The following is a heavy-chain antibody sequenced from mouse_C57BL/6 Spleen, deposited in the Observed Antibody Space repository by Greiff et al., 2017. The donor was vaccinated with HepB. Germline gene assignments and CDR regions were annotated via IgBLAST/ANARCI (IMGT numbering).Heavy chain of an antibody. D-gene: IGHD3-2*02. CDR3: TRDSSGYAFYWYFDV. V-gene: IGHV6-6*01. CDR1: GFTFSDAW. J-gene: IGHJ1*03. CDR2: IRNKANNHAT. Sequence: EVKVVESGGGLVQPGGSMKLSCAASGFTFSDAWMDWVRQSPEKGLEWVAEIRNKANNHATYYAESVKGRFTISRDDSKSSVYLQMNSLRAEDTGIYYCTRDSSGYAFYWYFDVWGTGTTVTVSS.